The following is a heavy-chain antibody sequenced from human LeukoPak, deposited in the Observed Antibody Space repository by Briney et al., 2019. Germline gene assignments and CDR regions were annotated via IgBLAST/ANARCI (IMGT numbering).Heavy chain of an antibody. J-gene: IGHJ2*01. V-gene: IGHV3-53*01. Sequence: GGSLRLSCAASGFSVSRNYMSWVRQAPGKGLKWVSVIYSGDTFYADSVEGRFTISRDNSKNAVYLQMNSLRAEDTAVYYCARDETWYFDLWGRGTLVTVSS. CDR1: GFSVSRNY. CDR2: IYSGDT. CDR3: ARDETWYFDL.